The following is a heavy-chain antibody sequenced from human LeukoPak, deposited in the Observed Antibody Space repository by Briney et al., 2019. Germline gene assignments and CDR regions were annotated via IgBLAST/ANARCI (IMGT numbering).Heavy chain of an antibody. J-gene: IGHJ6*04. CDR1: GGSFSGYY. CDR2: INHSGST. V-gene: IGHV4-34*01. D-gene: IGHD3-9*01. Sequence: SETLSLTCAVYGGSFSGYYWSWIRQPPGKGLEWIGEINHSGSTNYNPSLKSRVTISVDTSKNQFSLKLSSVTAADTAVYYCARRKNYDILTGYYKAPLDPWGKGTTVTVSS. CDR3: ARRKNYDILTGYYKAPLDP.